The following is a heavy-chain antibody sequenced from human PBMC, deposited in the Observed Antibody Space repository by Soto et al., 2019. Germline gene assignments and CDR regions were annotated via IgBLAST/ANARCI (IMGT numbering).Heavy chain of an antibody. Sequence: GESLKISCMGSGYSFTSYWISWVRQMPGKGLEWMGRIDPSDSYTNYSPSFQGHVTISADKPISTAYLQWSSLKASDTAMYYCARVYSSSPRPPPPPWRYYYYGMDVWGQGTTVTVSS. D-gene: IGHD6-6*01. J-gene: IGHJ6*02. CDR3: ARVYSSSPRPPPPPWRYYYYGMDV. CDR2: IDPSDSYT. V-gene: IGHV5-10-1*01. CDR1: GYSFTSYW.